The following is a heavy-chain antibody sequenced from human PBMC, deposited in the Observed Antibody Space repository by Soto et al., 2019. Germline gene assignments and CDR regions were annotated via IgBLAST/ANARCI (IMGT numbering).Heavy chain of an antibody. CDR1: GFSFDDYA. CDR3: AKTLYQLLVDDVVDI. V-gene: IGHV3-9*01. Sequence: EVQVVESGGGLVQTGRSLRLSCTGSGFSFDDYAMHWVRQVPGKGLEWVAGINYNSDAMGYADSVKGRFTISRDNAKNSLSLQMNGLKNEDTALYYCAKTLYQLLVDDVVDICGRGTMVTDSS. CDR2: INYNSDAM. J-gene: IGHJ3*02. D-gene: IGHD2-2*01.